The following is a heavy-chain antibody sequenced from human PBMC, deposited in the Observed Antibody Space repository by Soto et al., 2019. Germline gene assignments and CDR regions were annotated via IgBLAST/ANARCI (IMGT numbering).Heavy chain of an antibody. CDR3: ARSHDYGGNSEPPYYFDY. V-gene: IGHV1-3*01. CDR2: INAGNGNT. D-gene: IGHD4-17*01. CDR1: GYTFTSYA. Sequence: GASVKVSCKASGYTFTSYAMHWVRQAPGQRLEWMGWINAGNGNTKYSQKFQGRVTITRDTSASTAYMELSSLRSEDTAVYYCARSHDYGGNSEPPYYFDYWGQGTLVTVSS. J-gene: IGHJ4*02.